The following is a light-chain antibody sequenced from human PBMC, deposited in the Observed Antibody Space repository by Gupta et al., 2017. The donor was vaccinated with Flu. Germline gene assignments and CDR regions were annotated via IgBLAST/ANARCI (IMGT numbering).Light chain of an antibody. Sequence: DIQMTQSPSSLSASVGDRVTITCRASQSISSYLNWYQQKPGKAPKLLIYAASSLQSGVPSRFSGSGSGTDFTLTISSLQPEDFATYYCQHREFTFGPGTKVDIK. CDR3: QHREFT. CDR2: AAS. CDR1: QSISSY. V-gene: IGKV1-39*01. J-gene: IGKJ3*01.